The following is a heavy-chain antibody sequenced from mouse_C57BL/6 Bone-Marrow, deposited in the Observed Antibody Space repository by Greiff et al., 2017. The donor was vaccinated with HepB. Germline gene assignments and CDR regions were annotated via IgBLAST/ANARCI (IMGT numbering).Heavy chain of an antibody. Sequence: QVQLQQPGAELVMPGASVKLSCKASGYTFTSYWMHWVKQRPGQGLEWIGEIDPSDSYTNYNQKFKGKSTLTVDKSSSTAYMQLSNLTSEDSAVYYCARRDYYGSSYLYWYVDVWGTGTTVTVSS. V-gene: IGHV1-69*01. CDR3: ARRDYYGSSYLYWYVDV. J-gene: IGHJ1*03. CDR2: IDPSDSYT. D-gene: IGHD1-1*01. CDR1: GYTFTSYW.